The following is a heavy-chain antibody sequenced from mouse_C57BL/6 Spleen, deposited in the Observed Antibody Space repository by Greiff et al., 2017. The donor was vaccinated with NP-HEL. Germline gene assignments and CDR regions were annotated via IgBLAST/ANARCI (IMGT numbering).Heavy chain of an antibody. CDR1: GFTFSSYA. Sequence: EVKLMESGGGLVKPGGSLKLSCAASGFTFSSYAMSWVRQTPEKRLEWVATISDGGSYTYYPDNVKGRFTISRDNAKNNLYLQMSHLKSEDTAMYYCARDRGGDWYFDVWGTGTTVTVSS. CDR3: ARDRGGDWYFDV. V-gene: IGHV5-4*01. CDR2: ISDGGSYT. J-gene: IGHJ1*03.